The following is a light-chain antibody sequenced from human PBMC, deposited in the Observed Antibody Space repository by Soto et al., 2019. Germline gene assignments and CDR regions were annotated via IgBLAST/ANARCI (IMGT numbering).Light chain of an antibody. CDR2: WAS. CDR1: QSVLYSSNNKNY. Sequence: DIVMTQSPDSLAVSLGERATINCKSSQSVLYSSNNKNYLAWYQQKPGQPPKLLIYWASTRESGVPDRFSGSGSGTDFTLTISSLQAEDVAVYYCQQYYTTHPMYTFGQGTKVDI. V-gene: IGKV4-1*01. J-gene: IGKJ2*01. CDR3: QQYYTTHPMYT.